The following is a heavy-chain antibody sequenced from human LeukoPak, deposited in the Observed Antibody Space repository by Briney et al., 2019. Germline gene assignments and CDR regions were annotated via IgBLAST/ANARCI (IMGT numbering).Heavy chain of an antibody. J-gene: IGHJ4*02. D-gene: IGHD3-10*01. CDR3: ARSESRELLWFGELSR. CDR1: GGSISDYY. V-gene: IGHV4-30-4*08. CDR2: IYYSGST. Sequence: PSETLSLACSVSGGSISDYYWSWIRQPLGKGLEWVGYIYYSGSTYYNPSLKSRVTISVDTSKNQFSLKLSSVTAADTAVYYCARSESRELLWFGELSRWGQGTLVTVSS.